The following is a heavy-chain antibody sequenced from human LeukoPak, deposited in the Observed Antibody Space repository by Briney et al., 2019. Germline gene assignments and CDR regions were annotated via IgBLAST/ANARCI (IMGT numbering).Heavy chain of an antibody. D-gene: IGHD3-22*01. CDR2: ISAYNGNT. J-gene: IGHJ4*02. CDR3: ARPTDYYDSSALDY. V-gene: IGHV1-18*01. Sequence: GASVKVSCKASGYTFTSYGISWVRQAPGQGLEWMGWISAYNGNTNYAQKLQGRVTMTTDTSTSTAYMELSSLRSEDTAVYYCARPTDYYDSSALDYWGQGTLVTVSS. CDR1: GYTFTSYG.